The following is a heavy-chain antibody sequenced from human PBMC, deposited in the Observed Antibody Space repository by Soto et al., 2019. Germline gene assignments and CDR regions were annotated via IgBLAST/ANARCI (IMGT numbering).Heavy chain of an antibody. D-gene: IGHD5-18*01. Sequence: SETLSLTCTVSGGSISSYYWSWIRQPPGKGLEWIGYIYYSGSTNYNPSLKSRVTISVDTSKNQFSLKLSSVTAADTAVYYCARKVRGYSYGYYYYYMDVWGKGTTVTVSS. V-gene: IGHV4-59*08. CDR3: ARKVRGYSYGYYYYYMDV. CDR2: IYYSGST. CDR1: GGSISSYY. J-gene: IGHJ6*03.